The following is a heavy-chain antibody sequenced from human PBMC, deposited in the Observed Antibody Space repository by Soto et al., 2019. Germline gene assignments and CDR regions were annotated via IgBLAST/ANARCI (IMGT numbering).Heavy chain of an antibody. J-gene: IGHJ4*02. V-gene: IGHV3-23*01. CDR1: GFPFSSYA. Sequence: GGSLRLSCAASGFPFSSYAMSWVRQTPEKGLEWVAGISGGGNDRYYADFVQGRFTFSRDNSKNTLYLQINSLRAEDTAVYYCAKDHRYYWGQGTKVTVSS. CDR3: AKDHRYY. CDR2: ISGGGNDR.